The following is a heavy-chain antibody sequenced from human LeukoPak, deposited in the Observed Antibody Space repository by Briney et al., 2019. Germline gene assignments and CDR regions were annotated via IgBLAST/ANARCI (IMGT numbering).Heavy chain of an antibody. CDR2: IYPGDSDT. CDR3: ARQRDIFTGYYPPPNWFDP. D-gene: IGHD3-9*01. Sequence: GESLKISCKGSGYSFTSYWIGWVRQMPGKGLEWMGIIYPGDSDTRYSPSFQGQVTISADKSISTAYLQWSSLKASDTAMYYCARQRDIFTGYYPPPNWFDPWGQGTLVTVSS. V-gene: IGHV5-51*01. CDR1: GYSFTSYW. J-gene: IGHJ5*02.